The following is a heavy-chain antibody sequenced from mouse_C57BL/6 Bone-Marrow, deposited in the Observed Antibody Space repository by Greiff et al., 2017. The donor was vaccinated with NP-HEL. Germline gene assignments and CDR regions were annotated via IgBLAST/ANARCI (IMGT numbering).Heavy chain of an antibody. CDR1: GFTFSSYA. J-gene: IGHJ3*01. Sequence: EVKLVESGGGLVKPGGSLKLSCAASGFTFSSYAMSWVRQTPEKRLEWVATISDGGSYTYYPDNVKGRFTISRDNAKNNLYLQMSHLKSEDTAMYYCARDRTVVASSEFAYWGQGTLVTVSA. V-gene: IGHV5-4*01. CDR2: ISDGGSYT. D-gene: IGHD1-1*01. CDR3: ARDRTVVASSEFAY.